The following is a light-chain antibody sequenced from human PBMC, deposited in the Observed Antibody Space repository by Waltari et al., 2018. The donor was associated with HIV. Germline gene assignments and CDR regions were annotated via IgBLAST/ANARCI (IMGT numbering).Light chain of an antibody. CDR1: SSDVGSSNY. J-gene: IGLJ3*02. V-gene: IGLV2-8*01. CDR2: EIT. Sequence: QSALTQPPSASGFPGQSVTISCTGTSSDVGSSNYVAWYQQYPGKAPKLLIYEITKPPAVAPDLFCGSKSGNAASLTVSVLQAEYEADYYCSSSAGGDTLVFGGGTKLTVL. CDR3: SSSAGGDTLV.